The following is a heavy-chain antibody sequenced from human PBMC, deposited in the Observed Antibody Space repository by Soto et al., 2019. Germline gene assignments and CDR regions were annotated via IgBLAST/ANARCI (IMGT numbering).Heavy chain of an antibody. D-gene: IGHD6-19*01. V-gene: IGHV3-23*01. CDR1: GFTFSSYA. CDR3: AKGGGSSGRNLYYYYGMDV. CDR2: ISGSGGST. J-gene: IGHJ6*02. Sequence: EVQLLESGGGLVQPGGSLRLSCAASGFTFSSYAMSWVRQAPGKGLEWVSAISGSGGSTYYADSVKGRFTISRENSKNTRYPQMNSLRAEDTAVYYCAKGGGSSGRNLYYYYGMDVWGQGTTVTVSS.